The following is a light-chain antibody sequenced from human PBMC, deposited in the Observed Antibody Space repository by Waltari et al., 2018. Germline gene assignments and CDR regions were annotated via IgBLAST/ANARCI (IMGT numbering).Light chain of an antibody. CDR2: ENN. V-gene: IGLV1-51*02. CDR3: GTWDSSLSAVV. Sequence: QSVLTQPPSVSAAPRQKVTISCSGSNSNIGNNYVSWYQQLQGTAPKLLIYENNKRPSGIPDRFSGSKSGTSATLGITGPQTGDEADYYCGTWDSSLSAVVFGGGTKLTVL. J-gene: IGLJ3*02. CDR1: NSNIGNNY.